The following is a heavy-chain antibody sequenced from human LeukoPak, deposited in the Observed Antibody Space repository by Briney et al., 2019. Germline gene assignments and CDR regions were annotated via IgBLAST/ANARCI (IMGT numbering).Heavy chain of an antibody. CDR3: ARSSERKYYFDY. D-gene: IGHD3-22*01. Sequence: GGSLRLSCAASGFTVSGNYMSWVRQAPGKGLEWVSLIYSGGTTYYADSVKGRFTISRDNSKNTLYLQMNSLRAEDTAVYYCARSSERKYYFDYWGQGTLVTVSS. CDR1: GFTVSGNY. V-gene: IGHV3-53*01. J-gene: IGHJ4*02. CDR2: IYSGGTT.